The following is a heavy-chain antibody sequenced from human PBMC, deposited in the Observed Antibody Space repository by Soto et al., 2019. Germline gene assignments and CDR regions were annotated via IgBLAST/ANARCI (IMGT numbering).Heavy chain of an antibody. V-gene: IGHV3-33*01. CDR2: IWYDGSNK. CDR3: ARATMVRGVIWRMEAFDI. CDR1: GFTFSSYG. D-gene: IGHD3-10*01. J-gene: IGHJ3*02. Sequence: GGSLRLSCAASGFTFSSYGMHWVRQAPGKGLEWVAVIWYDGSNKYYADSVKGRFTISRDNSKNTLYLQMNSLRAEDTAVYYCARATMVRGVIWRMEAFDIWGQGTMVTVSS.